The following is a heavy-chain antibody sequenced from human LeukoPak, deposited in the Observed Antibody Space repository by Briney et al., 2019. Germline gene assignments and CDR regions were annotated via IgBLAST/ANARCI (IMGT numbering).Heavy chain of an antibody. J-gene: IGHJ4*02. V-gene: IGHV3-74*01. CDR3: ARASAYNWNDY. CDR1: GFTFSSYW. D-gene: IGHD1-1*01. Sequence: GGSLRLSCAASGFTFSSYWMHWVRQAPGKGLVWVSRINSDGSSTSYADSVKGRFTISRDNSKNTLYLQMNSLRAEDTAVYYCARASAYNWNDYWGQGTLVTVSS. CDR2: INSDGSST.